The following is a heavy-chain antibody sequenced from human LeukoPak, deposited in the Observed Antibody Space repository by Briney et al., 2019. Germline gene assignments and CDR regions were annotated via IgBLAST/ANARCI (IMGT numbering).Heavy chain of an antibody. CDR2: IYYSGST. J-gene: IGHJ4*02. D-gene: IGHD3-22*01. V-gene: IGHV4-30-4*01. Sequence: SETLSLTCTVSGGSISSGDYYWSWIRQPPGKGLEWIGYIYYSGSTYYNPSLKSRVTISVDTSKNQYSLKLSSVTAADTAVYYCARDSSGYYYYWGQGTLVTVSS. CDR3: ARDSSGYYYY. CDR1: GGSISSGDYY.